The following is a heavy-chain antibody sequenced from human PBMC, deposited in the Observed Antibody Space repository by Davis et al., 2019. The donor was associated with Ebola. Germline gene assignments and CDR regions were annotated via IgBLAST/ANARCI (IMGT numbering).Heavy chain of an antibody. D-gene: IGHD5-18*01. CDR2: INTDTGNP. J-gene: IGHJ4*02. V-gene: IGHV7-4-1*02. Sequence: ASVKVSCKASGYTFTTYAMNWVRQAPGQGLEWMGWINTDTGNPTYAQGLRGRFVFSLDTSVSTAYLQISSLEAEDTAVYYCARCEENPDTSMVSCFDYWGRGTLVIVST. CDR1: GYTFTTYA. CDR3: ARCEENPDTSMVSCFDY.